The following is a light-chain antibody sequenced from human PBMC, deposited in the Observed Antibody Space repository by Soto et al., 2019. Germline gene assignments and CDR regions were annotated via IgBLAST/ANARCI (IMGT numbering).Light chain of an antibody. Sequence: QSVLTQSPSTSASLGASVKLTCTLTSGHTTYAITWHQQQPEKGPRYLMRVNIDGSHSKGDGIPDRFSGSSSGAERYLTISNLQSEDEADYYCQTWGTGVHWVFGAGTKLTVL. CDR1: SGHTTYA. V-gene: IGLV4-69*02. J-gene: IGLJ3*02. CDR3: QTWGTGVHWV. CDR2: VNIDGSH.